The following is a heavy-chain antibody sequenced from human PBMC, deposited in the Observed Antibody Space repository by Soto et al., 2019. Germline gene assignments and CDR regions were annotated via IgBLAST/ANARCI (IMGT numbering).Heavy chain of an antibody. CDR1: GGSISSSY. D-gene: IGHD6-19*01. CDR3: ARSSGSYRFLDY. CDR2: IYDSGST. V-gene: IGHV4-59*01. J-gene: IGHJ4*02. Sequence: PSETLSLTCTVSGGSISSSYWSWIRQPPGKGLECIGYIYDSGSTNYNPSLKSRVTISVDRSRNLFSLKLTSVTAADTAMYYCARSSGSYRFLDYWGQGILVTVS.